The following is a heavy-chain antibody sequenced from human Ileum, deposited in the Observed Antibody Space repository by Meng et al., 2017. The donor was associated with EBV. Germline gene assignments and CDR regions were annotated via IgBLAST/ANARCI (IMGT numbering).Heavy chain of an antibody. D-gene: IGHD3-10*01. CDR1: GFSLNTGGRA. J-gene: IGHJ4*02. V-gene: IGHV2-5*02. CDR3: ARRSFAAGSPDY. Sequence: QTTLKELGPTLVKPTQTLTLTCTVSGFSLNTGGRAVSWIRQPPGKVLEWLALIYWDDDKRYSPSLKTRLTITKDTSKNQVVLTMTNMDPVDTATYYCARRSFAAGSPDYWGQGTLVTVSS. CDR2: IYWDDDK.